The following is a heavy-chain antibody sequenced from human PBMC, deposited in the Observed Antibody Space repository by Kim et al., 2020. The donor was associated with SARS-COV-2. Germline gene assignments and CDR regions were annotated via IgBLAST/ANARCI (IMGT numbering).Heavy chain of an antibody. V-gene: IGHV1-58*02. Sequence: SVKVSCKASGFTFTSSAMQWVRQARGQRLEWIGWIVVGSGNTNYAQKFQERVTITRDMSTSTAYMELSSLRSEDTAVYYCAAGLGMNMVRGVTMYYYYMDVWGKGTTVTVSS. CDR1: GFTFTSSA. CDR3: AAGLGMNMVRGVTMYYYYMDV. D-gene: IGHD3-10*01. CDR2: IVVGSGNT. J-gene: IGHJ6*03.